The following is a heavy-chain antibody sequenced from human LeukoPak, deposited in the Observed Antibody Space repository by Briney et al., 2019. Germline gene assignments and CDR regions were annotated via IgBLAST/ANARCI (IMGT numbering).Heavy chain of an antibody. CDR1: GGFISSSSYH. D-gene: IGHD2-8*02. CDR2: ISYSGST. J-gene: IGHJ4*02. CDR3: ARLGGVYGGYYFDY. V-gene: IGHV4-39*01. Sequence: PSETLSLTCTVSGGFISSSSYHWGWIRQPPGKGLEWIGSISYSGSTYYNLSLKSRVTISVDTSKNQFSLKLNSLTAADTAVYFCARLGGVYGGYYFDYWGQGTLVTVSS.